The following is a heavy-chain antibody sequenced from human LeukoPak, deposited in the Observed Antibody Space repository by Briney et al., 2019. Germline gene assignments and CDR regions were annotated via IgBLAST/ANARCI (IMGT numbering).Heavy chain of an antibody. J-gene: IGHJ4*02. CDR2: IYYSGST. D-gene: IGHD6-19*01. CDR1: GGCISSYY. V-gene: IGHV4-59*08. Sequence: PSETLSLTCTVSGGCISSYYWSWIRQPPGKGLEWIGYIYYSGSTNYNPSLKSRVTISVDTSKNQFSLKLSPVTAADTAVYYCARQYSSGWDYFDYWGQGTLVTVSS. CDR3: ARQYSSGWDYFDY.